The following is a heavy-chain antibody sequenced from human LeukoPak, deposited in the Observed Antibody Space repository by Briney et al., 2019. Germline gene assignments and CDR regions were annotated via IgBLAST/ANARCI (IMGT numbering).Heavy chain of an antibody. V-gene: IGHV3-49*03. CDR3: TRVWVTTGGGPNWFDP. CDR2: IRSKAYGGTT. J-gene: IGHJ5*02. Sequence: GRSLRLSCTASGFTFGDYAMSWFRQAPGKGLEWVGFIRSKAYGGTTEYAASVKGRFTISRDDSKSIAYLQMNSLKTEDTAVYYCTRVWVTTGGGPNWFDPWGQGTLVTVSS. D-gene: IGHD4-17*01. CDR1: GFTFGDYA.